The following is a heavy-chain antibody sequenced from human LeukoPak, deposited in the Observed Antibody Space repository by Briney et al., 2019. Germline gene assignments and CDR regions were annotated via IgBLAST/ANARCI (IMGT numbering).Heavy chain of an antibody. CDR3: AKSALYYGMDV. J-gene: IGHJ6*02. CDR2: ISYDGSNK. CDR1: GFTFSNYG. Sequence: PRGSLRLSCAASGFTFSNYGMHWVRQAPGKGLEWVAVISYDGSNKYYADSVKGRFTISRDNSKNTLYLQMNSLRAEDTAVYYCAKSALYYGMDVWGQGTTVTVSS. V-gene: IGHV3-30*18.